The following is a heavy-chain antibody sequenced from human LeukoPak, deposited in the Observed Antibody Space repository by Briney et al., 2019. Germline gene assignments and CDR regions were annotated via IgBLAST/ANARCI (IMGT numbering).Heavy chain of an antibody. D-gene: IGHD3-22*01. J-gene: IGHJ4*02. V-gene: IGHV3-23*01. CDR3: AKGSYYDSSGSFYFDY. CDR2: ISGSGDNT. CDR1: GFTFSSYA. Sequence: GGSQRLSCAASGFTFSSYAMSWVRQAPGKGLEWVSGISGSGDNTYYADSVKGRFTISRDNSKNTLYVQVNSLGTEDTAAYYCAKGSYYDSSGSFYFDYWGQGTLVTVSS.